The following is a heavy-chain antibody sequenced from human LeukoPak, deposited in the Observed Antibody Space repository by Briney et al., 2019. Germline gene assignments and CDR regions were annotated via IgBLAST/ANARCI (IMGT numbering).Heavy chain of an antibody. D-gene: IGHD2-21*01. CDR2: INPSGGST. CDR3: ARERGGHCYDY. J-gene: IGHJ4*02. CDR1: GYTLTSYY. Sequence: GASVKVSCKASGYTLTSYYMHWVRQAPGQGLEWMGIINPSGGSTSYAQKFQGRVTMTRDTSTGTVYMELSSLRSEDTAVYYCARERGGHCYDYWGQGTLVTVSS. V-gene: IGHV1-46*01.